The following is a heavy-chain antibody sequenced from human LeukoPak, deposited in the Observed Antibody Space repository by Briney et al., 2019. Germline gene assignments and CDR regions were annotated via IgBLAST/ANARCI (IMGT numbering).Heavy chain of an antibody. V-gene: IGHV4-59*12. J-gene: IGHJ4*02. CDR3: ARVDKYLRGHFDY. CDR1: GGSISSYY. D-gene: IGHD3-16*01. CDR2: IYYSGST. Sequence: SETLSLTCTVSGGSISSYYWSWIRQPPGKGLEWIGYIYYSGSTYYNPSLKSRVTISVDTSKNQFSLKLSSVTAADTAVYYCARVDKYLRGHFDYWGQGTLVTVSS.